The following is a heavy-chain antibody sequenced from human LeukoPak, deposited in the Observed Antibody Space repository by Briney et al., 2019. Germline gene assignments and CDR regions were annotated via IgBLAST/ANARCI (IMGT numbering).Heavy chain of an antibody. CDR3: ARDDFWSGYPDYYYYYGMDV. D-gene: IGHD3-3*01. CDR2: INPNSGGT. Sequence: ASVKVSCKASGYTFTGYYMHWVRPAPGQGLEWMGWINPNSGGTNYAQKFQGRVTMTRDTSISTAYMELSRLRSDDTAVYYCARDDFWSGYPDYYYYYGMDVWGQGTTVTVSS. J-gene: IGHJ6*02. CDR1: GYTFTGYY. V-gene: IGHV1-2*02.